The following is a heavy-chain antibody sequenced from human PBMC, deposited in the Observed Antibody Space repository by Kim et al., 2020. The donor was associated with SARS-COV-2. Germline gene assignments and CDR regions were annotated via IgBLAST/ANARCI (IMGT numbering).Heavy chain of an antibody. V-gene: IGHV3-23*01. D-gene: IGHD3-22*01. J-gene: IGHJ4*02. Sequence: DSVKGRFTISRDNSKNTLYLQVNSLRVEDTAVYYCAKALSSSGYYAYVDYWGQGTLVTVSS. CDR3: AKALSSSGYYAYVDY.